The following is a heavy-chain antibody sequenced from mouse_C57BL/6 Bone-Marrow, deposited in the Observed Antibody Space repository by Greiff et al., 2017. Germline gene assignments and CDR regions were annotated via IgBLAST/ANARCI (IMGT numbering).Heavy chain of an antibody. J-gene: IGHJ2*01. CDR2: INPNNGGT. Sequence: EVQLQQSGPELVKPGASVKIPCKASGYTFTDYNMDWVKQSHGKSLEWIGDINPNNGGTIYNQKFKGKATLTVDKSSSTAYMELRSLTSEDTAVYYCVRRGIQALDYWGQGTTLTVSS. CDR1: GYTFTDYN. CDR3: VRRGIQALDY. D-gene: IGHD3-2*02. V-gene: IGHV1-18*01.